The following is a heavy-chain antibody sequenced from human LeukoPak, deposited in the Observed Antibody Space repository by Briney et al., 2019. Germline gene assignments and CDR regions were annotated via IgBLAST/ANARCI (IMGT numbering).Heavy chain of an antibody. CDR2: INAGNGNT. CDR3: ASAIAVARGFDY. J-gene: IGHJ4*02. CDR1: GYTFSSHT. V-gene: IGHV1-3*01. D-gene: IGHD6-19*01. Sequence: ASVKVSCKASGYTFSSHTMHWVRQAPGQRLEWMGWINAGNGNTKYSQKFQGRVTITRDTSASTAYMELSSLRSEDTAVYYCASAIAVARGFDYWGQGTLVTVSS.